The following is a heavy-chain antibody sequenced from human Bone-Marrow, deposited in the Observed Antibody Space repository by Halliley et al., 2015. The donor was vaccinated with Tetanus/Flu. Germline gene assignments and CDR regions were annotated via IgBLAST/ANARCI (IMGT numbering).Heavy chain of an antibody. V-gene: IGHV4-61*07. CDR3: ARLALGASYYFDY. CDR2: IYFSGSN. D-gene: IGHD1-26*01. Sequence: WIGYIYFSGSNDSNPSLKRRVSISVDTSRNQFSLRLNSVTAADTAVYYCARLALGASYYFDYWGQGTLVTVSS. J-gene: IGHJ4*02.